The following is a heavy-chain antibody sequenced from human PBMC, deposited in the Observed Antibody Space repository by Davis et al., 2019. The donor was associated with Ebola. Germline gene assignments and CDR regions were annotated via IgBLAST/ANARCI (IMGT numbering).Heavy chain of an antibody. D-gene: IGHD6-13*01. CDR1: GFTFSSYE. CDR2: ISSSGSTI. J-gene: IGHJ4*02. Sequence: PGGSLRLSCAASGFTFSSYEMNWVRQAPGKGLEWVSYISSSGSTIYYADSVKGRFTISRDNAKNSLYLQMNSLRAEDTAVYYCARVEAAGRSLPDYWGQGTLVTVSS. CDR3: ARVEAAGRSLPDY. V-gene: IGHV3-48*03.